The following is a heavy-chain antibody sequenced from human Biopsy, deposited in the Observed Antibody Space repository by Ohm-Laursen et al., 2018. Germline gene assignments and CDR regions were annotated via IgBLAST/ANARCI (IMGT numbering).Heavy chain of an antibody. J-gene: IGHJ2*01. CDR2: IYNTGDT. CDR1: GGSITSYS. V-gene: IGHV4-59*08. Sequence: SDTLSLTCTVSGGSITSYSWSWIRQPPGKGLEPIGYIYNTGDTTYNPSLQSRVTISLDTSNNQLSLSLSSVTAADAAVYYCARRSAANWYFNLWGRGTLVTVSS. CDR3: ARRSAANWYFNL. D-gene: IGHD6-25*01.